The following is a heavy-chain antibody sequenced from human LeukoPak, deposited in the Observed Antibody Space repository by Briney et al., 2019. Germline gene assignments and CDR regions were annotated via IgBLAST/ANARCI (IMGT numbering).Heavy chain of an antibody. V-gene: IGHV4-59*01. J-gene: IGHJ4*02. CDR1: GGSISSYY. CDR3: ARGPSKARLFDY. Sequence: SETLSLTCTASGGSISSYYWSWIRQPPGKGLEWIGYIYYSGSTNYNPSLNSRVTISVDTSKNQFSLKLSSVTAADTAVYYCARGPSKARLFDYWGQGTLVTVSS. CDR2: IYYSGST.